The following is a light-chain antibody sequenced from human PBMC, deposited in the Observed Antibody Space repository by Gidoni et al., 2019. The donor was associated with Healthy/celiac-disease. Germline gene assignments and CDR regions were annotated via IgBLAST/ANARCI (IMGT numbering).Light chain of an antibody. CDR1: QCVSSSY. V-gene: IGKV3-20*01. CDR2: GAS. CDR3: QQYGSSP. J-gene: IGKJ1*01. Sequence: ENGLTQSPGNLSLSPGERATLSCRASQCVSSSYLAWYQQKPGQAPRLLIYGASSRATGIPDRFSGSGSGTDFTLTISRLEPEDFAVYYCQQYGSSPFGQGTKVEIQ.